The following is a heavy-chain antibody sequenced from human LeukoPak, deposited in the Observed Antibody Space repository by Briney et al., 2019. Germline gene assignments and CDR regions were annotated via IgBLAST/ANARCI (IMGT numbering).Heavy chain of an antibody. CDR2: VSTSGST. D-gene: IGHD1-7*01. CDR3: ARGWDWNLSCFDS. J-gene: IGHJ4*02. Sequence: PSQTLSLTCTVSGDSINSASYHWTWIRQPAGKGLEWIGRVSTSGSTNYNPSLKSRVTISVDTSKNQFSLKLTSVTAADTAVYFCARGWDWNLSCFDSWGQGTLVTVSS. V-gene: IGHV4-61*02. CDR1: GDSINSASYH.